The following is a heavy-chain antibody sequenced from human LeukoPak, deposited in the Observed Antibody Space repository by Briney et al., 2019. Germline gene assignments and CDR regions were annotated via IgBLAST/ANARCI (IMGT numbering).Heavy chain of an antibody. D-gene: IGHD3-16*01. CDR1: GFSFSDYY. V-gene: IGHV3-11*01. Sequence: GGSLRLSCAASGFSFSDYYMSWIRQAPGKGLEWVSYISNRGSTIYYADSVKGRFTISRDNAKNSLYLQMNSLRAEDTAVYYCARRGSTRSQFDYWGQGTPVTVSS. J-gene: IGHJ4*02. CDR2: ISNRGSTI. CDR3: ARRGSTRSQFDY.